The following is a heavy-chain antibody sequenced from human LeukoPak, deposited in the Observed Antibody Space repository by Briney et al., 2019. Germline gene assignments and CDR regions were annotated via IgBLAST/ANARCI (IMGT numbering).Heavy chain of an antibody. CDR3: ARDVRPDY. Sequence: GGSLRLSCAASGFTFSSYWMSWVRQAPGEVLEWVANIKQDGTEKYYMDSVKGRFSISRDNAKNSLYLQMNALRAEDTAVYYCARDVRPDYWGQGTLVTVST. V-gene: IGHV3-7*04. CDR1: GFTFSSYW. D-gene: IGHD6-6*01. J-gene: IGHJ4*02. CDR2: IKQDGTEK.